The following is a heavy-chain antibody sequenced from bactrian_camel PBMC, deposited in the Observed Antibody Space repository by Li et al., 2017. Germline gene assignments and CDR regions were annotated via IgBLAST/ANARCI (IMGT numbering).Heavy chain of an antibody. D-gene: IGHD5*01. Sequence: QVQLVESGGGSVQAGGSLILSCAASENTDDLSYMGWYRQTPGKGREGVATIYAGSVLTAYIDSVKGRFTTSQDNAKNALYLQMNDLKPEDSAMYICAAGYGNASPTYWGQ. CDR1: ENTDDLSY. CDR3: AAGYGNASPTY. CDR2: IYAGSVLT. J-gene: IGHJ5*01. V-gene: IGHV3S54*01.